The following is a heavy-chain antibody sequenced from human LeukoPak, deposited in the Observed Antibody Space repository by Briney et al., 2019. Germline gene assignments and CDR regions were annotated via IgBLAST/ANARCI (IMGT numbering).Heavy chain of an antibody. Sequence: SSETLSLTCTVSGGSISSSSYYWGWIRQPPGKGLEWIGSIYYSGSTYYNPSLKSRVTISVDTSKNQFSLKLSSVTAADTAVYYCARGAVVVAARFFDYWGQGTLVTVSS. CDR2: IYYSGST. V-gene: IGHV4-39*07. J-gene: IGHJ4*02. CDR3: ARGAVVVAARFFDY. D-gene: IGHD2-15*01. CDR1: GGSISSSSYY.